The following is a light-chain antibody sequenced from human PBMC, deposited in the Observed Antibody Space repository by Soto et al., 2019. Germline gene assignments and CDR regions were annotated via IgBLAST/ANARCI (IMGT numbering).Light chain of an antibody. CDR1: SSDVGGYNY. V-gene: IGLV2-14*01. J-gene: IGLJ1*01. Sequence: SALTQPASVSGSPGQSITISCTGTSSDVGGYNYVSWYQQHPGKAPTLMIYDVSNRPSGVSNRFSGSKSGNTASLTISGLQAEDEADYYCSSYTISSTYVFGTGTKVTVL. CDR2: DVS. CDR3: SSYTISSTYV.